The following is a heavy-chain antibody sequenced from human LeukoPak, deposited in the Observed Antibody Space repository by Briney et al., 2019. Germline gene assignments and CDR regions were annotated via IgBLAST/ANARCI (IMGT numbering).Heavy chain of an antibody. V-gene: IGHV3-48*04. Sequence: PGGSLRLSCAASGFTFSSYSMNWVCQAPGKGLEWVSYISSSGSTKYYADSVKGRFTISRDNAKNSLYLQMTSLRAEDTAVYYCARGFWGVYGDGYDYWGQGTLVTVSS. D-gene: IGHD4-17*01. CDR3: ARGFWGVYGDGYDY. CDR1: GFTFSSYS. CDR2: ISSSGSTK. J-gene: IGHJ4*02.